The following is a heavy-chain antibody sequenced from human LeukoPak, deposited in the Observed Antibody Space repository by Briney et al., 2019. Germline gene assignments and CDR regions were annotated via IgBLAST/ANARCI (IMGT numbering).Heavy chain of an antibody. CDR2: ISDSGGRT. CDR1: GITLSNYG. J-gene: IGHJ4*02. D-gene: IGHD3-10*01. Sequence: PGGSLRLSCAVSGITLSNYGMSWVRQAPGKGLEWVAGISDSGGRTNYADSVKGRFTISRDNPKNTLYLQMNSLRAEDTAVYFCAKRGVVIRAVIIIGFHKEAYYFDYWGQGILVTVSS. V-gene: IGHV3-23*01. CDR3: AKRGVVIRAVIIIGFHKEAYYFDY.